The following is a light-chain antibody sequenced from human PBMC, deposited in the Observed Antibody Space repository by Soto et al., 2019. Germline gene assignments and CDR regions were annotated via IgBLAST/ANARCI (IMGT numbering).Light chain of an antibody. CDR1: QSVNSRY. J-gene: IGKJ5*01. Sequence: EILLTHSPGTLSLSPGEGATLSCRASQSVNSRYLAWYQQKPGQAPRLLIYAASTRATGIPDRFSGSASGTDFTLTISRLEPEDFAVSYCQRYGDSPPNTFGQGTRMEXK. CDR2: AAS. V-gene: IGKV3-20*01. CDR3: QRYGDSPPNT.